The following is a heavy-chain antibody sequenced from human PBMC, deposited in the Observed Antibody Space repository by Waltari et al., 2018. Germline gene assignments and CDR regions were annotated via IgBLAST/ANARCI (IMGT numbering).Heavy chain of an antibody. CDR3: AAIVGVPV. CDR1: GVTFSSYA. V-gene: IGHV3-30-3*01. J-gene: IGHJ4*02. CDR2: ISYDGSNK. Sequence: QVQLVESGGGVVQPGRSLRLSCAASGVTFSSYAMHWVRQAPGKGLEWVAVISYDGSNKYYADSVKGRFTISRDNSKNTLYLQMNSLRAEDTAVYYCAAIVGVPVWGQGTLVTVSS. D-gene: IGHD1-26*01.